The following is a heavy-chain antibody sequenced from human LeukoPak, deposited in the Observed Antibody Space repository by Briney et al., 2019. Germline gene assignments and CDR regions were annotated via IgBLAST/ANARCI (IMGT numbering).Heavy chain of an antibody. CDR1: GGSISSYY. J-gene: IGHJ5*02. Sequence: SETLSLTCTVSGGSISSYYWSWIRQPPGKGLEWIGYIYYSGSTNYNPSLKSRVTISVDTSKNQFSLKLSSVTAADTAVYYCAREIAAAGTRLFDPWGQGTLVTVSS. D-gene: IGHD6-13*01. CDR2: IYYSGST. CDR3: AREIAAAGTRLFDP. V-gene: IGHV4-59*01.